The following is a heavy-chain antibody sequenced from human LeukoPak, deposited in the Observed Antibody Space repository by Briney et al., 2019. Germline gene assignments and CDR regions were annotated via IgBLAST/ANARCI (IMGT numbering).Heavy chain of an antibody. J-gene: IGHJ4*02. CDR2: IKQDGSEK. Sequence: PGGSLRLSCAASGFTFSSYWMSWVRQAPGKGLEWVANIKQDGSEKYYVDSVKGRFTISRDNAKNSLYLQLNSLRGEDTAIYYCVRDRGTYRPIDYWGQGTLVTVSS. D-gene: IGHD1-26*01. CDR3: VRDRGTYRPIDY. V-gene: IGHV3-7*03. CDR1: GFTFSSYW.